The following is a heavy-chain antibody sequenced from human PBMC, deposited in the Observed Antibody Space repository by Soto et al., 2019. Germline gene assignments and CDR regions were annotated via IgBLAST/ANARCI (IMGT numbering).Heavy chain of an antibody. CDR2: ISRSSDTI. CDR3: ARSLFGVVITYYFDY. Sequence: ESGGGLVQPGGSLRLSCSASGFTFSSYNMNWVRQAPGKGLEWISYISRSSDTIYYADSVKGRFTISRDNAKNSLYLQMNSLRDEDTAVYFCARSLFGVVITYYFDYWGQGTLLTVSS. V-gene: IGHV3-48*02. CDR1: GFTFSSYN. D-gene: IGHD3-3*01. J-gene: IGHJ4*02.